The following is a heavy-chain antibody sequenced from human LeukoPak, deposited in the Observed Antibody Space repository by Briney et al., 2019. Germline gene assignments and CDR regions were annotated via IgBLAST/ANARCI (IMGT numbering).Heavy chain of an antibody. CDR3: ARDLGQYYDTSDNWFDP. V-gene: IGHV3-23*01. J-gene: IGHJ5*02. CDR1: GFTFSSYG. CDR2: VSASGGRT. Sequence: AGGSLRLSCAASGFTFSSYGMSWVRQTPGKGLEWVSRVSASGGRTYYADSVKGRFTISRDNAKNTLNLQMNSLRAEDTAVYYCARDLGQYYDTSDNWFDPWGQGTLVTVSS. D-gene: IGHD3-22*01.